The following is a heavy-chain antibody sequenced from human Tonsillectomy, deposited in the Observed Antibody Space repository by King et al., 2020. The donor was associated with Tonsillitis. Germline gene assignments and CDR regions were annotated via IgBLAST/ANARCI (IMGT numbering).Heavy chain of an antibody. CDR2: IYYSGST. V-gene: IGHV4-59*01. J-gene: IGHJ2*01. Sequence: VQLQESGPGLVKPSETLSLTCTVSGGSISGYYWTWIRQPPGKGLEWIGYIYYSGSTNYSPSLKSRVTISVDTSKNQFSLKLSSVTAADTAVYYCARLSGRVRAAIISNSNWYFDLWGRGTLVTVSS. D-gene: IGHD2-2*02. CDR1: GGSISGYY. CDR3: ARLSGRVRAAIISNSNWYFDL.